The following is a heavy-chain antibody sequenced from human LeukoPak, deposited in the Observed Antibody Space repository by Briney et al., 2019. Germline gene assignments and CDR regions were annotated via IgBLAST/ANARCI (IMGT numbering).Heavy chain of an antibody. V-gene: IGHV3-13*01. Sequence: GGSLRLSCAASGFTFSSYAMSWVRQAPGKGLEWVSFIYSDNTHYSGSVKGRFTISRENAKNSLYLQMNSLRAGDTAVYYCARAAYSSTWYSRYFDLWGRGTLVTVSS. J-gene: IGHJ2*01. CDR1: GFTFSSYA. CDR3: ARAAYSSTWYSRYFDL. D-gene: IGHD6-13*01. CDR2: IYSDNT.